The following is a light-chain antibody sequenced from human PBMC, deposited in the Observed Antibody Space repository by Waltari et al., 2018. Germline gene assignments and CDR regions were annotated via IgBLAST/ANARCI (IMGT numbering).Light chain of an antibody. V-gene: IGLV1-51*01. CDR3: GTWDSSLSAVV. CDR1: TSNIGNHY. J-gene: IGLJ2*01. Sequence: QSVLTQPPSVSVAPGQTVTISCSGSTSNIGNHYVSLYHKLPGTAPKLLIYDNNKRPSGIPDRFSGSKSGTSATLGITGLQTGDEADYYCGTWDSSLSAVVFGGGTKLTVL. CDR2: DNN.